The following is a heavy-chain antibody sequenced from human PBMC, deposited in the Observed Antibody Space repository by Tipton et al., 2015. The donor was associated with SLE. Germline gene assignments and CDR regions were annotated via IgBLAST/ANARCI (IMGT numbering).Heavy chain of an antibody. CDR2: IKEDGSEK. V-gene: IGHV3-7*03. CDR3: TTADTIAAAGNYWYMDV. D-gene: IGHD6-13*01. Sequence: SLRLSCAASGFTFSSYWMSWVRQAPGKGLEWVANIKEDGSEKYYVDSVKGRFIISRDDSKNTLYLQMNSLKTEDTAVYYCTTADTIAAAGNYWYMDVWGKGTTVTVSS. CDR1: GFTFSSYW. J-gene: IGHJ6*03.